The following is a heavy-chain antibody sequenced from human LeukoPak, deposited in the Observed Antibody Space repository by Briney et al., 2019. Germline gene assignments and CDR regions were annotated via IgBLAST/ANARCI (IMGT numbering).Heavy chain of an antibody. CDR3: TRLGIAGTDLNWFDP. CDR1: GGSITSYY. CDR2: ITYSGST. Sequence: SETLSLTCTVYGGSITSYYWSWIRQPPGKGLEWIGYITYSGSTNFNPSLKSRVTISVDTSKNQFSLKLSSVTATDTAVYYCTRLGIAGTDLNWFDPWGQGTLVTVSS. V-gene: IGHV4-59*01. J-gene: IGHJ5*02. D-gene: IGHD1-1*01.